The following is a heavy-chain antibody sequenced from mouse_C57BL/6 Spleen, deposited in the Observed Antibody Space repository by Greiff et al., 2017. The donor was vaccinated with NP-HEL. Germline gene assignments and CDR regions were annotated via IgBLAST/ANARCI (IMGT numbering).Heavy chain of an antibody. Sequence: VQLQQSGAELVRPGASVKLSCTASGFNIKDDYMHWVKQRPEQGLEWIGWIDPENGDTEYASKFQGKATITADKSSNTAYLQLSSLTSGETAVYYCTAPGYWFASWGQGTLVTVSA. D-gene: IGHD2-2*01. CDR1: GFNIKDDY. CDR2: IDPENGDT. J-gene: IGHJ3*01. V-gene: IGHV14-4*01. CDR3: TAPGYWFAS.